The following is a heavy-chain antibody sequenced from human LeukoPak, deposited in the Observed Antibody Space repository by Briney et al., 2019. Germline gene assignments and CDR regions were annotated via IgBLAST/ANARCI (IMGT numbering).Heavy chain of an antibody. D-gene: IGHD3-22*01. CDR3: ARTLGYYDSSGYSDFDY. Sequence: PSETLSHTCTVSGGSVSSGSYYWSWIRQPAGKGLEWIGRIYASGSTNYNPSLKSRVTISLDTSKNQFSLKLSSVTAADTAVYYCARTLGYYDSSGYSDFDYWGQGTLVTVSS. CDR2: IYASGST. J-gene: IGHJ4*02. CDR1: GGSVSSGSYY. V-gene: IGHV4-61*02.